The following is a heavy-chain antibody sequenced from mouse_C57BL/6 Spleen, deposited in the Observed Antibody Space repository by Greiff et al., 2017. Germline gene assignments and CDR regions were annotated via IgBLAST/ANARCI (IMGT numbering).Heavy chain of an antibody. CDR2: IDPETGGT. V-gene: IGHV1-15*01. Sequence: QVQLQQPGAELVKPGASVKLSCKASGYTFTDYEMHWVKQTPVHGLEWIGAIDPETGGTAYNQKFKGKAILTADKSSSTAYMELRSLTSEDSAVYYCTRGGYGSSSAWFAYWGQGTLVTVSA. CDR1: GYTFTDYE. CDR3: TRGGYGSSSAWFAY. J-gene: IGHJ3*01. D-gene: IGHD1-1*01.